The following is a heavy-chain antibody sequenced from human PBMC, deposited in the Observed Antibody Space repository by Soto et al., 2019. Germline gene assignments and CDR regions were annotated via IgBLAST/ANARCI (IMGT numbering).Heavy chain of an antibody. CDR2: IYYSGST. D-gene: IGHD6-13*01. Sequence: SETLSLTCTVSGGSVSSGSYYWSWIRQPPGKGLEWIGYIYYSGSTNYNPSLKSRVTISVDTSKNQFSLKLSSVTAADTAVYYCARVRGSSSRGNWFDPWGQGTLVTVSS. CDR1: GGSVSSGSYY. CDR3: ARVRGSSSRGNWFDP. V-gene: IGHV4-61*01. J-gene: IGHJ5*02.